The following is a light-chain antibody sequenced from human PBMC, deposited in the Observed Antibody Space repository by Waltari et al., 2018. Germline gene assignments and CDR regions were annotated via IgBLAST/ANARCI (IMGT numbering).Light chain of an antibody. CDR2: AAS. V-gene: IGKV1-39*01. CDR1: QSITIY. CDR3: QQSYSALT. J-gene: IGKJ4*01. Sequence: DIQLPQSPSSLSASVGDRVTITCRASQSITIYLNWYQHKPGKAPKLLIYAASILQGGVPTRFSGSGSGTDFNLTISTLQPEDFATYYCQQSYSALTFGGGTKVEIK.